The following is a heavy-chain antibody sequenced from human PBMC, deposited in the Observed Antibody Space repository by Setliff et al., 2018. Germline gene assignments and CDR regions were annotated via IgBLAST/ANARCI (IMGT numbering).Heavy chain of an antibody. CDR1: GYSISSGYC. J-gene: IGHJ1*01. CDR3: ARVDFTMLQGVLGQ. V-gene: IGHV4-38-2*01. Sequence: PSETLSLTCDVSGYSISSGYCWGWIRQPPGKGLEWIGSICHSGSTHYNPSLSGRVTISIDTSKNQFSLRLTSVTAADTAVYYCARVDFTMLQGVLGQWGQGTLVTVSS. D-gene: IGHD3-10*01. CDR2: ICHSGST.